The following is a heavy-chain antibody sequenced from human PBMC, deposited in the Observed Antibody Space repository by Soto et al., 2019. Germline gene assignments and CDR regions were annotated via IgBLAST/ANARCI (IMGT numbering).Heavy chain of an antibody. CDR1: GYIFVNYG. Sequence: QVQLVQSGDEVKKPGASVKVSCKASGYIFVNYGIAWVRQAPGQGLEWMGWISPYTGNTHSATKVQGRLTMTTDTSTITAYLDLESQKSDDTTVYYCVMVDNYVTPTPQDVWGQGTTVTVSS. V-gene: IGHV1-18*01. CDR2: ISPYTGNT. CDR3: VMVDNYVTPTPQDV. D-gene: IGHD3-16*01. J-gene: IGHJ6*02.